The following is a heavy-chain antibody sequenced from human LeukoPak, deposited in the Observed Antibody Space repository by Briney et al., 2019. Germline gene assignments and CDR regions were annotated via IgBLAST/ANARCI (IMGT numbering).Heavy chain of an antibody. D-gene: IGHD3-9*01. J-gene: IGHJ6*04. CDR3: ARAFQSYFDWLPIHDYYYYGMDV. Sequence: GRSLRLSCAASGFTFSSYAMHWVRQAPGKGLEWVAVISYDGSNKYYADSVKGRFTISRDNSKNTLYLQMNSLRAEDTAVYYCARAFQSYFDWLPIHDYYYYGMDVWGKGTTVTVSS. CDR2: ISYDGSNK. V-gene: IGHV3-30*04. CDR1: GFTFSSYA.